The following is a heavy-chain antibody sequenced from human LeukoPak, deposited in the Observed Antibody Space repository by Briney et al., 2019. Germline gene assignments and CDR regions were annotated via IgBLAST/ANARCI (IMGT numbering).Heavy chain of an antibody. J-gene: IGHJ4*02. V-gene: IGHV1-8*01. Sequence: ASVKVSCKASGYTFTSYDINWVRQATGQGLEWMGWMNPNSGNTGYAQKFQGRVTMTRNTSISTAYMELSSLRSEDTAVYYCARGPFNIAAAGILYYFDYWGQGTLVTVSS. CDR2: MNPNSGNT. D-gene: IGHD6-13*01. CDR1: GYTFTSYD. CDR3: ARGPFNIAAAGILYYFDY.